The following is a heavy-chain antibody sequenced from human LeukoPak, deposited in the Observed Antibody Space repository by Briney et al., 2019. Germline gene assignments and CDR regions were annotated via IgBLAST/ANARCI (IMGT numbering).Heavy chain of an antibody. CDR3: ARQVVVVIAPSNLNNWFDP. V-gene: IGHV1-2*02. CDR1: GYTFTGYY. D-gene: IGHD2-21*01. Sequence: ASVKVSYKASGYTFTGYYMHWVRQAPGQGLEWMGWINPNSGGTNYAQKFQGRVTMTRDTSISTAYMELSRLRSDDTAVYYCARQVVVVIAPSNLNNWFDPWGQGTLVTVSS. CDR2: INPNSGGT. J-gene: IGHJ5*02.